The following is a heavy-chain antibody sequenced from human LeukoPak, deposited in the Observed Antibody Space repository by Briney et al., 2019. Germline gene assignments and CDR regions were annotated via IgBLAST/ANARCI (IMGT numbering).Heavy chain of an antibody. CDR1: GFTFSTNA. CDR3: AKDRGGGDAYYYYYYGMDV. Sequence: QPGRSLRLSCAASGFTFSTNAMRWVRQAPGKGLEWVAVISYDGSNKYYADSVKGRFTISRDNSKNTLYLQMNSLRAEDTAVYYCAKDRGGGDAYYYYYYGMDVWGQGTTVTVSS. V-gene: IGHV3-30*04. CDR2: ISYDGSNK. J-gene: IGHJ6*02. D-gene: IGHD2-21*02.